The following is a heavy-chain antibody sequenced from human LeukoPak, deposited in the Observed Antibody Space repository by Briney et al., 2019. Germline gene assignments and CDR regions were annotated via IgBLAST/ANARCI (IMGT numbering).Heavy chain of an antibody. CDR3: ARGAPRDGYNLAYY. J-gene: IGHJ4*02. V-gene: IGHV3-30*04. CDR2: ISYDGSNK. D-gene: IGHD5-24*01. Sequence: GRSLRLSCAASGFTFSIYAMHWVRQAPGKGLEWVAVISYDGSNKYYADSVKGRFTISRDNSKNTLYLQMNSLRAEDTAVYYCARGAPRDGYNLAYYWGQGTLVTVSS. CDR1: GFTFSIYA.